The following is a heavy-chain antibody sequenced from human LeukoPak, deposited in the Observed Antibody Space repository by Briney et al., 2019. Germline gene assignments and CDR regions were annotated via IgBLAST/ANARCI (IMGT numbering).Heavy chain of an antibody. V-gene: IGHV1-24*01. D-gene: IGHD4-23*01. Sequence: ASVKVSCKVSGYTLTELSMHWVRQAPGKGLEWMGDFDPEDGETIYAQKFQGRVTMTEDTSTDTAYMELSSLRSEDTAVYYCATKPVGCCYYGMDVWGQGTTVTVSS. CDR2: FDPEDGET. CDR3: ATKPVGCCYYGMDV. J-gene: IGHJ6*02. CDR1: GYTLTELS.